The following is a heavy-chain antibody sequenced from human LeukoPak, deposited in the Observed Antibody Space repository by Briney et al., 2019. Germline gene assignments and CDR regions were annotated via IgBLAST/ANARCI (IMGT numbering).Heavy chain of an antibody. V-gene: IGHV3-48*01. D-gene: IGHD3-22*01. CDR1: GFTFSSYS. CDR2: ISSSSSTI. Sequence: GGSLRLSCAASGFTFSSYSMNWVRQAPGKGLEWVSYISSSSSTIYYTDSVKGRFTISRDNSKNTLYLQMNSLRAEDTAVYYCAKDPLTYYYDSSGYLFDYWGQGTLVTVSS. J-gene: IGHJ4*02. CDR3: AKDPLTYYYDSSGYLFDY.